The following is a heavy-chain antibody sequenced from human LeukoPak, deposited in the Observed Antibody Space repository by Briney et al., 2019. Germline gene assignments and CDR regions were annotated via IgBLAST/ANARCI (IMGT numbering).Heavy chain of an antibody. J-gene: IGHJ6*03. CDR3: ARSPWVGNWNYYYYYMDV. CDR2: ISYDGSNK. V-gene: IGHV3-30-3*01. Sequence: GGSLRLSCAASGITFSSYAMHWVRQAPGKGLEWVAVISYDGSNKYYADSVKGRFTISRDNSKNTLYLQMNSLRAEDTAVYYCARSPWVGNWNYYYYYMDVWGKGTTVTVSS. CDR1: GITFSSYA. D-gene: IGHD1-1*01.